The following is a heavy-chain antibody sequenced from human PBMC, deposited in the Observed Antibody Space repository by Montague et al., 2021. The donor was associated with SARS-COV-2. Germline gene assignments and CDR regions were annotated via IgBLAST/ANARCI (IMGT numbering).Heavy chain of an antibody. CDR3: ARGRVTRAGFDY. Sequence: SETLSLTCTVSGYFIGTGYYWGWIRQSPGKGLEWIGSNYLHGNAYYNPPLNSRVTISLDTSNNQSSLRLTSVTTSDTAVYYCARGRVTRAGFDYWGQGIRVIVSS. V-gene: IGHV4-38-2*02. J-gene: IGHJ4*02. CDR1: GYFIGTGYY. D-gene: IGHD2-21*02. CDR2: NYLHGNA.